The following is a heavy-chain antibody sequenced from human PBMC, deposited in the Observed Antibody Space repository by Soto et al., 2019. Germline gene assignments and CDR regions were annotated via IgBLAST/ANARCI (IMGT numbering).Heavy chain of an antibody. Sequence: SETLSLTCAVYGGSFSGYYWSWIRQPPGKGLEWIGEINHSGSTNYNPSLKSRVTISVDTSKNQFSLKLSSVTAADTAVYYCARGTLNYDYIWGSYRFPYFDYWGQGTLVTVSS. CDR2: INHSGST. CDR1: GGSFSGYY. CDR3: ARGTLNYDYIWGSYRFPYFDY. D-gene: IGHD3-16*02. V-gene: IGHV4-34*01. J-gene: IGHJ4*02.